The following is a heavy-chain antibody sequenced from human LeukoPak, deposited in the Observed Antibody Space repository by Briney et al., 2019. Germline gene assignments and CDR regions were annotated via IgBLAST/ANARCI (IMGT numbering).Heavy chain of an antibody. J-gene: IGHJ3*02. CDR3: ARDSSSSWYPKTPFDI. CDR2: ISAYNGNT. V-gene: IGHV1-18*01. D-gene: IGHD6-13*01. Sequence: ASVKVSCKASGYTFTSYGIIWVRQAPGQGLEWMGWISAYNGNTNYAQKLQGRVTMTTDTSTSTAYMELRSLRSDDTAVYYCARDSSSSWYPKTPFDIWGQGTMVTVSS. CDR1: GYTFTSYG.